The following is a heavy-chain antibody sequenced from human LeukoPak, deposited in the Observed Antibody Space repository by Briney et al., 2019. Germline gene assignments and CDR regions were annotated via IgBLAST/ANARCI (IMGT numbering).Heavy chain of an antibody. J-gene: IGHJ4*02. CDR3: ARSPLVRGVIE. V-gene: IGHV3-11*01. Sequence: GGSLRLSCVASGFTFSDYYMNWIRQAPGKGLEWVSYISSSSTTFYYTDSVKGRFTISRDNAKNSLYLEMNSLRADDTAVYYCARSPLVRGVIEWGQGTLVTVSS. CDR2: ISSSSTTF. D-gene: IGHD3-10*01. CDR1: GFTFSDYY.